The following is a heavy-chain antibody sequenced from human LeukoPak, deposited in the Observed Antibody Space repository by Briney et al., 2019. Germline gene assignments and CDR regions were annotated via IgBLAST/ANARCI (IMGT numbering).Heavy chain of an antibody. CDR3: AAGRPYSLLDY. J-gene: IGHJ4*02. CDR2: FDVIDAKT. Sequence: ASVKVSCKASGYTFTSYGISWVRQAPGKGLEWMGGFDVIDAKTFYAQKFQGRVTMTEDSSTDTAYMELSSLRSDDTAFYYCAAGRPYSLLDYWGQGTLLTVSS. D-gene: IGHD5-18*01. CDR1: GYTFTSYG. V-gene: IGHV1-24*01.